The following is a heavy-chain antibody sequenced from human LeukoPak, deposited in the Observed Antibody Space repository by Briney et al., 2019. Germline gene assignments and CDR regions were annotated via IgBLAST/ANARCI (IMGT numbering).Heavy chain of an antibody. CDR1: GYSISSGYY. V-gene: IGHV4-38-2*02. CDR3: ARDWTSSGSYYFDY. D-gene: IGHD3/OR15-3a*01. Sequence: SETLSLTCTVSGYSISSGYYWGWIRQPPGKGLEWIGTIYYSGSTYYNPSLKSRVTISVDTSKSQFSLKLSSVTAADTAVYYCARDWTSSGSYYFDYWGQGTLVTVSS. CDR2: IYYSGST. J-gene: IGHJ4*02.